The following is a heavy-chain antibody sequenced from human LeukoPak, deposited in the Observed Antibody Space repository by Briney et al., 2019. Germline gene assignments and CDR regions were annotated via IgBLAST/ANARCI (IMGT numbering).Heavy chain of an antibody. V-gene: IGHV4-34*01. CDR1: GGSISSYY. CDR3: ARGRGKYYYDSSGYCFDY. Sequence: PSETLSLTCTVSGGSISSYYWSWIRQPPGKGLEWIGEINHSGSTNYNPSLKSRVTISVDTSKSQFSLKLSSVTAADTAVYYCARGRGKYYYDSSGYCFDYWGQGTLVTVSS. J-gene: IGHJ4*02. D-gene: IGHD3-22*01. CDR2: INHSGST.